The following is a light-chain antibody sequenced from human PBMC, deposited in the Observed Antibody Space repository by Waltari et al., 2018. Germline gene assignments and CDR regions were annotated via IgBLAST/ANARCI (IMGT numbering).Light chain of an antibody. CDR2: KGT. CDR1: ALPRHY. J-gene: IGLJ3*02. CDR3: QSADSSGSYPWV. Sequence: SYELTQPPSVSVSPGQTARITCSGDALPRHYAYWYQQKPGQAPVLMISKGTERPSGIPERFAGASSGTIATLTISGVQAEDEADYYCQSADSSGSYPWVFGGGTKLTVL. V-gene: IGLV3-25*03.